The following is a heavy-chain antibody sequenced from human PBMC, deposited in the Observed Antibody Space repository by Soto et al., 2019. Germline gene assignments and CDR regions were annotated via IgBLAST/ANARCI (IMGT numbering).Heavy chain of an antibody. V-gene: IGHV3-66*01. CDR1: GFTVSSNY. D-gene: IGHD6-13*01. Sequence: EVQLVESGGGLVQPGGSLRLSCAASGFTVSSNYMSWVRQAPGKGLERVSIIYSGGTTYYADSVKGRCTISRDNSKNTLYLQMNSLRAEDTAVYYCARAGISQAAAGSLDCCPIDSWGQGTLVTVSS. J-gene: IGHJ4*02. CDR2: IYSGGTT. CDR3: ARAGISQAAAGSLDCCPIDS.